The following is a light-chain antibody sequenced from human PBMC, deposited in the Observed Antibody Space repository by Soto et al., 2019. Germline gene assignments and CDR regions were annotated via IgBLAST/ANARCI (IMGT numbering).Light chain of an antibody. CDR1: QDIGDS. CDR2: DSL. Sequence: DIQMTQSPSSLSASVGARVTISCQASQDIGDSLNWYQQKEGRTPKLLIYDSLHLEPGVPSRFSGSRSGTRFPLTISSMQPEDVATYFCQQYGSLPITFGQGTQL. CDR3: QQYGSLPIT. V-gene: IGKV1-33*01. J-gene: IGKJ5*01.